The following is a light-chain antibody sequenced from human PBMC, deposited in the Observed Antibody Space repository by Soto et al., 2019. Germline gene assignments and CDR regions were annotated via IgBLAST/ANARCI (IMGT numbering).Light chain of an antibody. J-gene: IGKJ1*01. V-gene: IGKV3-20*01. Sequence: ETVLTQSPCTLSLSPGERATLFCRASQSLSSSYLAWYQQRPGQAPRLLIYGASSRATGIPDRFSGSGSGTDFTLTISRLEPEDFAVYYCQQHGSSPPSWTFGQGTKVEIK. CDR1: QSLSSSY. CDR2: GAS. CDR3: QQHGSSPPSWT.